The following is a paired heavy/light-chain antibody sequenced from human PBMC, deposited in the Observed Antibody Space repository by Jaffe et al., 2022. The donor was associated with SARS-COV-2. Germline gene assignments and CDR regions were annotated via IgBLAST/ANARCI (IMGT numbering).Heavy chain of an antibody. D-gene: IGHD1-26*01. CDR3: ARDQMERVPRAGGNDHYYGVDV. CDR2: ISYDGSNK. J-gene: IGHJ6*02. Sequence: QVQLVESGGGVVQPGRSLRLSCAASGFTFSSYGMHWVRRAPGKGMEWVTVISYDGSNKYYADSVKGRFTISRDNSKNTVYLQMNSLRPEDTGVYHCARDQMERVPRAGGNDHYYGVDVWGQGTTVTVSS. CDR1: GFTFSSYG. V-gene: IGHV3-30*03.
Light chain of an antibody. J-gene: IGLJ2*01. Sequence: QSALTQPASVSGSPGQSITISCTGTNSDVGGFNYVSWYQHHPGKAPKLIIYDVSNRPSGVSNRFSASKSGNTASLTISGLQGEDEADYYCSSYATNRDVLFGGGTKLTVL. V-gene: IGLV2-14*03. CDR1: NSDVGGFNY. CDR3: SSYATNRDVL. CDR2: DVS.